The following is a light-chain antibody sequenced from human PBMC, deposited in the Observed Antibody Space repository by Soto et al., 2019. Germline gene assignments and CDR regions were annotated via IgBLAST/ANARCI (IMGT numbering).Light chain of an antibody. CDR2: DVS. Sequence: QPAAMSGSPGQSITISCTGSTSDIGGHNYVSWYQQHPGKAPKLMIYDVSYRPSGVSNRFSGSKSGNTASLTISGLQAEDEADYYCSSYATSGTPYIFATGTKLTVL. J-gene: IGLJ1*01. V-gene: IGLV2-14*01. CDR1: TSDIGGHNY. CDR3: SSYATSGTPYI.